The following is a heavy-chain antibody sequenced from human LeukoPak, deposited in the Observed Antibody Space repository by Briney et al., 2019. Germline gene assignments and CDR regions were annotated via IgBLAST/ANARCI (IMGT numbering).Heavy chain of an antibody. D-gene: IGHD3-22*01. CDR2: IYYSGST. J-gene: IGHJ4*02. CDR1: GGSISSYY. Sequence: SETLSLTCTVSGGSISSYYWSWIRQPPGKGLEWIGYIYYSGSTNYNPSLKSRVTISVDTSKNQFSLKLSSVTAADTAVYYCARERRTYYYDSSGYYYYFDYWGQGTLVTVSS. CDR3: ARERRTYYYDSSGYYYYFDY. V-gene: IGHV4-59*01.